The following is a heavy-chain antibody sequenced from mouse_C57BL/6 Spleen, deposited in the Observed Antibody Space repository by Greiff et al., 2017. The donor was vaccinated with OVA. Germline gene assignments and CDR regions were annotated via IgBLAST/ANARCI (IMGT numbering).Heavy chain of an antibody. J-gene: IGHJ1*03. CDR2: INYDGSST. Sequence: EVKLVESEGGLVQPGSSLKLSCTASGFTFSDYYMAWVRQVPEKGLEWVANINYDGSSTYYLDSLKSRFIISRDNAKNILYLQLSSLKSEDTATYYCAREIYYGSDFDVWGTGTTVTVSS. CDR1: GFTFSDYY. V-gene: IGHV5-16*01. CDR3: AREIYYGSDFDV. D-gene: IGHD1-1*01.